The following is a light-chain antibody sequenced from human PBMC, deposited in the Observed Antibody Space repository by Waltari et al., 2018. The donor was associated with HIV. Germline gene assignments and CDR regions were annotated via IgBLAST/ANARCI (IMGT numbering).Light chain of an antibody. CDR1: SSNIGSYT. J-gene: IGLJ2*01. Sequence: QSELTQPPSASGTPGQRVTISCSGSSSNIGSYTVNWYQQLPGTAPKLLIYANQHRPSGVPARFSGSQSDTSASLAIGGLQSEDEADYYCATWDASLSGPVFGGGTKLTVL. CDR2: ANQ. CDR3: ATWDASLSGPV. V-gene: IGLV1-44*01.